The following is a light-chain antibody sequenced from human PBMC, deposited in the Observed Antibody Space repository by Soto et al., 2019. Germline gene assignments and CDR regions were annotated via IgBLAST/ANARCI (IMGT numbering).Light chain of an antibody. CDR1: NSNIGAGFD. CDR2: GNS. CDR3: QSYDRSLTSCV. J-gene: IGLJ1*01. Sequence: QYVLTHPPSVSWAPGDRVTIACTGSNSNIGAGFDVHWYQQLPGAAPKVLIYGNSNRPSGVPDRFSGSKSGTSASLAITGLQAEDEADYYCQSYDRSLTSCVFGTGTKVTVL. V-gene: IGLV1-40*01.